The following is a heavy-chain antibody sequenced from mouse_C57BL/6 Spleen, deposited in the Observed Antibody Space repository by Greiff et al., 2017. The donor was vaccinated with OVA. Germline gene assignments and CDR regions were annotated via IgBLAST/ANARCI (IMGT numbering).Heavy chain of an antibody. Sequence: EVQLQQPGPELVKPGASVKIPCKASGYTFTDYYMDWVKQSHGKSLEWIGDINPNNGCTISNQKFKGQATLTVDKSSSTAYMQLRSLTSEDSAVYYCAKRGHGSVFAYWGQGTLVTVSA. CDR3: AKRGHGSVFAY. D-gene: IGHD1-2*01. CDR2: INPNNGCT. CDR1: GYTFTDYY. V-gene: IGHV1-18*01. J-gene: IGHJ3*01.